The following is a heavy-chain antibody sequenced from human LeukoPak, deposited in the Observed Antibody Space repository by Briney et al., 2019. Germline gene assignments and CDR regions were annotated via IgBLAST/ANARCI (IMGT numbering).Heavy chain of an antibody. D-gene: IGHD3-10*01. CDR1: GFTFSTYS. Sequence: QPVGSLRLSCAASGFTFSTYSMNWIRQAPGKGLEWVANITQDGSEKYYVDSVKGRFTISRDNAKNSLYLQMYSLRAEDTAVYYCARDRADGGYGSGSYFSLWGQGTLVTVSS. J-gene: IGHJ4*02. CDR2: ITQDGSEK. CDR3: ARDRADGGYGSGSYFSL. V-gene: IGHV3-7*05.